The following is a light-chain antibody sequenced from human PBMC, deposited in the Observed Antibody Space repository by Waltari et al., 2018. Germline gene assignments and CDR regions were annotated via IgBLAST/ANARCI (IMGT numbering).Light chain of an antibody. CDR3: HQYAYSPLT. V-gene: IGKV3-20*01. Sequence: EVVLTQSPGTLSLSPGERATLSCRASQSVGNNYLAWYQQRPGQAPRLLIHGASARATGIPDRFSGSWSGTDFTLTISRLEPEDFAVYYCHQYAYSPLTFGGGTEVEIK. CDR1: QSVGNNY. CDR2: GAS. J-gene: IGKJ4*01.